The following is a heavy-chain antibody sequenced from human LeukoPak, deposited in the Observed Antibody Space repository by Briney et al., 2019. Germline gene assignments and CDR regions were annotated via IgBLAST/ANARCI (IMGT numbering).Heavy chain of an antibody. V-gene: IGHV3-23*01. CDR1: GFTFSRYA. CDR3: AKDRIVGSGYYFFDD. J-gene: IGHJ4*02. CDR2: LTASGGTT. Sequence: GGSLRLSCEASGFTFSRYAMSWVRQPPGKGLEWVSGLTASGGTTYYVDSVKGRFTISRDKSKNTLYMQMNSLRVEDTAVYYCAKDRIVGSGYYFFDDWGPGTLVTVSS. D-gene: IGHD5-12*01.